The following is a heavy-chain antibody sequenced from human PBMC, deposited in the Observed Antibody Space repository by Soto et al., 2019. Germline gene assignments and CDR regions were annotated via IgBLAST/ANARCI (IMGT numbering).Heavy chain of an antibody. CDR3: ARPTVTTCGGRGAFDI. CDR2: IYYKGST. D-gene: IGHD4-17*01. CDR1: GGSISSYY. J-gene: IGHJ3*02. V-gene: IGHV4-59*08. Sequence: QVQLQESGPGLVKPSETLSLTCTVSGGSISSYYWSWIRQPPGKGLEWIGYIYYKGSTNYNPSLKSRCTISVDTSKNQFSLKLSSVTAADTAVYYCARPTVTTCGGRGAFDIWGQGTMVTVSS.